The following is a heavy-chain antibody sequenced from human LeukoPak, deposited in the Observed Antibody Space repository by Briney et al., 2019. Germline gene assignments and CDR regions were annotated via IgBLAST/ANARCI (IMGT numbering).Heavy chain of an antibody. Sequence: GGSLRLSCAASGFTFSGYWMHWVRQAPGKGLVWVSRINGDGTSTSYADSVKGRFTISRDNAKNTLYLQMNSLRAEDTAVYYCARATGSSWYHYWGQRTLVTVSS. J-gene: IGHJ4*02. D-gene: IGHD6-13*01. CDR2: INGDGTST. CDR1: GFTFSGYW. V-gene: IGHV3-74*01. CDR3: ARATGSSWYHY.